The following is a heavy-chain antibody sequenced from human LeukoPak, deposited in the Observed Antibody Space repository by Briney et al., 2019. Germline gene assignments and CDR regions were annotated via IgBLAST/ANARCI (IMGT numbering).Heavy chain of an antibody. Sequence: PSETLSLTCTVSGGPISSYYWSWIRQPPGKGLEWIGYVYYTGTTNYSPSLRSRVTISVDTSRNDFSLKLSSVTAADTAVYFCARHTGIRSAFDFWGQGTMVTVSS. CDR1: GGPISSYY. D-gene: IGHD7-27*01. V-gene: IGHV4-59*01. J-gene: IGHJ3*01. CDR3: ARHTGIRSAFDF. CDR2: VYYTGTT.